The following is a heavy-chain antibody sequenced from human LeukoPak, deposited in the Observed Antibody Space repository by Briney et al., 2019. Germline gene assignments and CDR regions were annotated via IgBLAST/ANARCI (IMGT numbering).Heavy chain of an antibody. CDR1: GFTVSSNY. Sequence: GGSLRLSCAASGFTVSSNYMSWVRQAPGKGLEWVSVIYSGGSTYYADSVKGRFTTSRDNSKNTLYLQMNSLRAEDTAVYYCAREYSSSWYRWFDPWGQGTLVTVSS. CDR2: IYSGGST. J-gene: IGHJ5*02. D-gene: IGHD6-13*01. CDR3: AREYSSSWYRWFDP. V-gene: IGHV3-53*01.